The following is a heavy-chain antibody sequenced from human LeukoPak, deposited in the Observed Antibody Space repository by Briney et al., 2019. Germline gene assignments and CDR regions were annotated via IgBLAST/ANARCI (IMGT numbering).Heavy chain of an antibody. Sequence: GRSLRLSCAASGFTFSSYAMHWVRQAPGKGLEWVAVISYDGSNKYYADSVKGRFTISRDNSKNTLYLQMNSLGAEDTAVYYCARTYWGAVDYWGQGTLVTVSS. CDR2: ISYDGSNK. D-gene: IGHD7-27*01. V-gene: IGHV3-30*14. CDR3: ARTYWGAVDY. J-gene: IGHJ4*02. CDR1: GFTFSSYA.